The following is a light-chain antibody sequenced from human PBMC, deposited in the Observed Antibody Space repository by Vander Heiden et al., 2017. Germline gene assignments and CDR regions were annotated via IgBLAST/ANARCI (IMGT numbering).Light chain of an antibody. Sequence: QSVLTQPPSVSGAPGQRVTTSCTGSSSNIGAGYNVYWYQQLAGTAPKFLVSANSNRPSGVPDRFSGSKSGTSASLAITGLQAGDEADYYCQSYDIRLSGWVFGGGTKVTVL. J-gene: IGLJ3*02. CDR1: SSNIGAGYN. CDR2: ANS. CDR3: QSYDIRLSGWV. V-gene: IGLV1-40*01.